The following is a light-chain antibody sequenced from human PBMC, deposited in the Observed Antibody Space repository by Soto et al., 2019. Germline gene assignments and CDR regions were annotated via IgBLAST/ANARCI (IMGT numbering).Light chain of an antibody. CDR2: EVS. CDR1: RSDVGDFNY. CDR3: SSYTSSGTLEV. V-gene: IGLV2-14*01. Sequence: QSALTQPASVSGSPGQSITISCTGTRSDVGDFNYVSWYQQHPGKAPKLMIYEVSNRPSGVSNRFSGSKSGNTASLAISGLRTEDEADYYCSSYTSSGTLEVFGTGTKVTVL. J-gene: IGLJ1*01.